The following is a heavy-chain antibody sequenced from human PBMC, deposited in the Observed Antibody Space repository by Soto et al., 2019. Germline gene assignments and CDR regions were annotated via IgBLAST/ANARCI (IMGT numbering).Heavy chain of an antibody. D-gene: IGHD3-22*01. CDR2: IYYSGST. Sequence: SETLSLTCTVSGGSISSGGYYWSWIRQHPGKGLEWIGYIYYSGSTYYNPSLKSRVTISVDTSKNQFSLKLSSVTAADTAVYYCERVLYDSSGYFDLWGRGTLVTVSS. V-gene: IGHV4-31*03. CDR1: GGSISSGGYY. J-gene: IGHJ2*01. CDR3: ERVLYDSSGYFDL.